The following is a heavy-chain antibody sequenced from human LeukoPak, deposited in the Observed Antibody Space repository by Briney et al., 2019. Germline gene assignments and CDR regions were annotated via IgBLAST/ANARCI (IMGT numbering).Heavy chain of an antibody. CDR1: EFTFSNYW. Sequence: GGSLRLSCEASEFTFSNYWMSWDRQAPGKGLEWVSSISSSSSYIYYADSVKGRFTISRDNAKNSLYLQMNSLRAEDTAVYYCARDSYGYSPPDYWGQGTLVTVSS. CDR2: ISSSSSYI. CDR3: ARDSYGYSPPDY. D-gene: IGHD5-18*01. J-gene: IGHJ4*02. V-gene: IGHV3-21*01.